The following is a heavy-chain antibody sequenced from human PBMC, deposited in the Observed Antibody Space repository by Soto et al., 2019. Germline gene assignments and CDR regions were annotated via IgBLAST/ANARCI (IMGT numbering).Heavy chain of an antibody. V-gene: IGHV4-31*03. CDR2: IYYSGST. CDR1: GGSISSGGYY. D-gene: IGHD3-10*01. Sequence: SETLSLTCTVSGGSISSGGYYWSWIRQHPGKGLEWIGYIYYSGSTYYNPSLKSRVTISVDTSKNQFSLKLSSVTAADTAVYYCARNGYYYGSGSYYSKWPTNYYYYHMDVWGKGTTVTVSS. J-gene: IGHJ6*03. CDR3: ARNGYYYGSGSYYSKWPTNYYYYHMDV.